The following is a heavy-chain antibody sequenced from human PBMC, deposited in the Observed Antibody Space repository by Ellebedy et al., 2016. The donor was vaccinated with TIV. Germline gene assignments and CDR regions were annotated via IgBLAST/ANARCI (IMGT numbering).Heavy chain of an antibody. Sequence: GGSLRLXXAASGFTFSSYGMHWVRQAPGKGLEWVAVIWYDGSNKYYADSVKGRFTISRDNSKNTLYLQMNSLRAEDTAVYYCARDRGTIFGVVAPLDYWGQGTLVTVSS. V-gene: IGHV3-33*01. CDR2: IWYDGSNK. CDR3: ARDRGTIFGVVAPLDY. D-gene: IGHD3-3*01. J-gene: IGHJ4*02. CDR1: GFTFSSYG.